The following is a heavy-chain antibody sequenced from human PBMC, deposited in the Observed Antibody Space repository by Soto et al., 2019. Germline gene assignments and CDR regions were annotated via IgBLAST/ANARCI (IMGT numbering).Heavy chain of an antibody. J-gene: IGHJ4*02. Sequence: EVQLVESGGGLVQPGGSLRLSCAASGFTFSRYAMHWVRQAPGKGLEYVSAIVSSGGSTYYANSVKGRFTISRDNSKNTLYLQMGSLRAEDMAVYYCARGAERFDYWGQGTLVTVSS. CDR1: GFTFSRYA. V-gene: IGHV3-64*01. CDR2: IVSSGGST. CDR3: ARGAERFDY.